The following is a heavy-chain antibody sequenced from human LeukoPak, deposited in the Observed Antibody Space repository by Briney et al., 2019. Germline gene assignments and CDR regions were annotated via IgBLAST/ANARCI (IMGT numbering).Heavy chain of an antibody. V-gene: IGHV1-18*04. CDR1: GYTFTYRY. CDR2: ISTYNGHT. J-gene: IGHJ4*02. Sequence: GSSVKVSCKASGYTFTYRYLHWVRQAPGQGLEWMGWISTYNGHTNYAQKLQGRVTMTTDTSTSTAYMELRSLRSDDTAVYYCARAGHRRYYYDNGYDYWGQGTLVTVSS. D-gene: IGHD3-22*01. CDR3: ARAGHRRYYYDNGYDY.